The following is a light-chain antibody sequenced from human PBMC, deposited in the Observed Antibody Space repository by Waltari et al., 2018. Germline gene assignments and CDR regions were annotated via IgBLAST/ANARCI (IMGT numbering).Light chain of an antibody. CDR2: GAS. Sequence: EIVMTQSPATLFVSPGERATLSCRASQSISSNLAWYQQKPGQAPRLLLSGASTRATAIPARFSGSGSGTEFALTISSLQSEDSAVYYCQQYQNWPQTFGQGTKLQIK. CDR1: QSISSN. CDR3: QQYQNWPQT. V-gene: IGKV3-15*01. J-gene: IGKJ2*01.